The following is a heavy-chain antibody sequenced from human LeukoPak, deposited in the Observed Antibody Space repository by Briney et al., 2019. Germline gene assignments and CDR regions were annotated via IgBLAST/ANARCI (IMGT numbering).Heavy chain of an antibody. J-gene: IGHJ4*02. D-gene: IGHD3-22*01. V-gene: IGHV1-69*04. Sequence: SVKISCKASGGTFSSYAISWVRQAPGQGLEWMGRIIPILGIANYAQKFQGRVTITADKSTSTAYMELSSLRSEDTAVYYCARGSYYDSSGYHDWGQGTLVTVSS. CDR2: IIPILGIA. CDR1: GGTFSSYA. CDR3: ARGSYYDSSGYHD.